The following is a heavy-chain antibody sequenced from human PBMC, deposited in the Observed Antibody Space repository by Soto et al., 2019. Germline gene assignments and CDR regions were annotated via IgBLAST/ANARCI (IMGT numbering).Heavy chain of an antibody. V-gene: IGHV6-1*01. Sequence: SQTLSLTCAISGYSVSSNSATWNWIRQSPSRGLQWLGRTYYRSKWYHDYADSVKSRITINPDTSKNQFSLQLISVTPEDTAVYYCARSITGSAYFDYWGQGTLVTVSS. J-gene: IGHJ4*02. CDR1: GYSVSSNSAT. CDR3: ARSITGSAYFDY. CDR2: TYYRSKWYH. D-gene: IGHD3-10*01.